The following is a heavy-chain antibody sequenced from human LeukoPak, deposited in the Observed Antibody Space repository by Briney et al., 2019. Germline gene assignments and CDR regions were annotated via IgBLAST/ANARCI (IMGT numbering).Heavy chain of an antibody. J-gene: IGHJ6*02. CDR2: ISAYNGNT. V-gene: IGHV1-18*01. Sequence: ASVKVSCKASGYTFTSYGISWVRQAPGQGLEWMGWISAYNGNTNYAQKLQGRVAMTTDTSTSTAYMELRSLRSDDTAVYYCARGENYYGSGRGYMDVRGQGTTVTVSS. D-gene: IGHD3-10*01. CDR3: ARGENYYGSGRGYMDV. CDR1: GYTFTSYG.